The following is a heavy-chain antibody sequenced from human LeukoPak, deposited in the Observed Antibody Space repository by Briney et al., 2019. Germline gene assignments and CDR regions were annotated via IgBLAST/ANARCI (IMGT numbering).Heavy chain of an antibody. V-gene: IGHV1-18*01. J-gene: IGHJ4*02. CDR2: ISAYNGNT. CDR3: ATGNYSYGYNYFGS. D-gene: IGHD5-18*01. CDR1: GYTFTSYG. Sequence: ASVKVSCKASGYTFTSYGISWVRQAPGQGLEWMGWISAYNGNTNYAQKLQGRVTMTEDTSTDTAYMELSSLTSDDTAVYYCATGNYSYGYNYFGSWGQGTLVTVSS.